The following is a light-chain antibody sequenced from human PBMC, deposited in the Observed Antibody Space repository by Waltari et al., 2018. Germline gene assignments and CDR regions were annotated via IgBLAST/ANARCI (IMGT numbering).Light chain of an antibody. CDR3: QQSFTAPMYT. CDR1: QNINTN. V-gene: IGKV1-39*01. CDR2: AAS. Sequence: DIQMTQSPSSLAASVGDSVTITCRASQNINTNLNWYQQKPGKAPKVLIYAASTLKSGVPSRFSGSGSGTDFTLTISSLQPEDFAVYYCQQSFTAPMYTFGQGTKLEV. J-gene: IGKJ2*01.